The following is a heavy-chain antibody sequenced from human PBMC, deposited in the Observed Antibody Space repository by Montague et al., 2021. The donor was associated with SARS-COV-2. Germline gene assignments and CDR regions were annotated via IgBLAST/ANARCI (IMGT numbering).Heavy chain of an antibody. Sequence: SETLSLTCTVSGVSIGSYYWSWIRQPPRKGLEWIGYIHGSGATNYNPSLKSRVTITVDTSKTHFSLRLSSVTAADTAVYYCTRACSSVSCNDYWGQGTLVTVSS. D-gene: IGHD6-19*01. CDR2: IHGSGAT. CDR1: GVSIGSYY. V-gene: IGHV4-59*08. CDR3: TRACSSVSCNDY. J-gene: IGHJ4*02.